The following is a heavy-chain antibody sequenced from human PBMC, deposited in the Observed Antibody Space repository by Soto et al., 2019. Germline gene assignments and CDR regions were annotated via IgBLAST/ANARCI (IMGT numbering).Heavy chain of an antibody. Sequence: SQTLSLTCAISGDSVSSNNAAWNWIRQSPPRGLEWLGRTYYRSKWYYNYALSVKSRITINPDTSKNQFSLQLDSVTSEDTAVYYCARTGKVGPTVTYFDSWGQGTLVTVSS. V-gene: IGHV6-1*01. CDR3: ARTGKVGPTVTYFDS. CDR1: GDSVSSNNAA. CDR2: TYYRSKWYY. J-gene: IGHJ4*02. D-gene: IGHD1-26*01.